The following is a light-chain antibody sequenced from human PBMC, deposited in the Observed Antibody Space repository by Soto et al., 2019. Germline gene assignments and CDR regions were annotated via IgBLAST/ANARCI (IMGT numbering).Light chain of an antibody. CDR1: QTITT. J-gene: IGKJ1*01. V-gene: IGKV3D-20*02. Sequence: EIVLTQSPGTLSLSPGERATLSCRASQTITTLAWYQRKPGQAPRLLIYRVSSRATGVPDRFSGSGSGTDYTLTISRLEPEDFAVYYCQQRSNWPPWTFGQGTKVDIK. CDR2: RVS. CDR3: QQRSNWPPWT.